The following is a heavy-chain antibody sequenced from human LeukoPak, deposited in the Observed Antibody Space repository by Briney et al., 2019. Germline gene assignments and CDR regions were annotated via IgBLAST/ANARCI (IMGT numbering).Heavy chain of an antibody. V-gene: IGHV4-34*01. CDR3: ARQIDGFGEFDYFDY. CDR1: GGSFSGYY. D-gene: IGHD3-10*01. Sequence: PSETLSLTCAVYGGSFSGYYWSWIRQPPGKGLEWIGEINHSRSTNYNPSLKSRVTISVDTSKNQFSLKLSSVTAADTAVYYCARQIDGFGEFDYFDYWGQGTLVTVSS. CDR2: INHSRST. J-gene: IGHJ4*02.